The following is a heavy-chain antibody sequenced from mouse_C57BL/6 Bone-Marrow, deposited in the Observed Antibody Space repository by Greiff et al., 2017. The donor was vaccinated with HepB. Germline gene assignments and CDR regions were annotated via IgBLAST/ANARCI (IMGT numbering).Heavy chain of an antibody. CDR1: GYSFTDYN. CDR3: ARGGYYYGSSYGFAY. D-gene: IGHD1-1*01. J-gene: IGHJ3*01. Sequence: EVQLQQSGPELVKPGASVKISCKASGYSFTDYNMNWVKQSNGKSLEWIGVINPNYGNTIYNQKFKGKATLTVEQSSSKAYMQLNSLTSEDSAVYYCARGGYYYGSSYGFAYWGQGTLVTVSA. CDR2: INPNYGNT. V-gene: IGHV1-39*01.